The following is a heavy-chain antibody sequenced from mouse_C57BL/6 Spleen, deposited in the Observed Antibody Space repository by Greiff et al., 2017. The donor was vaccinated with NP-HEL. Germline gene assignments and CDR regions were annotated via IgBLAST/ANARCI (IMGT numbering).Heavy chain of an antibody. CDR1: GYSITSGYY. D-gene: IGHD2-5*01. CDR2: ISYDGSN. CDR3: ARADYSNYFYAMDY. J-gene: IGHJ4*01. Sequence: EVQVVESGPGLVKPSQSLSLTCSVTGYSITSGYYWNWIRQFPGNKLEWMGYISYDGSNNYNPSLKNRISITRDTSKNQFFLKLNSVTTEDTATYYCARADYSNYFYAMDYWGQGTSVTVSS. V-gene: IGHV3-6*01.